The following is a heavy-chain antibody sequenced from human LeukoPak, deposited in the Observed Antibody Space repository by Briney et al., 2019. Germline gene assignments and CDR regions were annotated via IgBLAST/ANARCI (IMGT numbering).Heavy chain of an antibody. J-gene: IGHJ4*02. CDR3: ARLPRSGAYDHFTN. V-gene: IGHV4-59*12. CDR1: GDSIDSYY. Sequence: SETLSLTCTVSGDSIDSYYWSWIRQPPGKGLEWIGYIYYRGTTSYNPFLKSRVTVSVDTSKNQFSLKLNSVTAADTAVYYCARLPRSGAYDHFTNGAQEILVIVS. D-gene: IGHD5-12*01. CDR2: IYYRGTT.